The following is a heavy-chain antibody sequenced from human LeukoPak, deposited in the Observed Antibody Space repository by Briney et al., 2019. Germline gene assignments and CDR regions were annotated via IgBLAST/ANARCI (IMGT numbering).Heavy chain of an antibody. J-gene: IGHJ4*02. D-gene: IGHD6-19*01. CDR2: INPNSGGT. CDR1: GYTFTSYY. CDR3: ASLDSSGWYYFDY. V-gene: IGHV1-2*02. Sequence: ASVKVSCKASGYTFTSYYMHWVRQAPGQGLEWMGWINPNSGGTNYAQKFQGRVTMTRDTSISTAYMELSRLRSDDTAVYYCASLDSSGWYYFDYWGQGTLVTVSS.